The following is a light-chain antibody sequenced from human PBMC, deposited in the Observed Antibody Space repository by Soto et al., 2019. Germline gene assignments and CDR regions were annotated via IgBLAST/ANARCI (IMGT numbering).Light chain of an antibody. CDR1: QSVGSY. J-gene: IGKJ1*01. Sequence: EIVMTQSPATLSVSPGERATLSCRARQSVGSYLAWYQQKPGQAPRLLIYGASSRATGIPDRFSGSGSGTDFTLTISRLEPEDFAVYYCHQYGSSSWTFGQGTKVDIK. V-gene: IGKV3-20*01. CDR3: HQYGSSSWT. CDR2: GAS.